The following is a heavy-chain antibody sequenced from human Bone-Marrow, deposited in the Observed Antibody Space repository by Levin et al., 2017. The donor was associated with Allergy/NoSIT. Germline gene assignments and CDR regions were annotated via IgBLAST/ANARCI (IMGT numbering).Heavy chain of an antibody. J-gene: IGHJ4*02. CDR1: GFTFSDSY. D-gene: IGHD6-19*01. V-gene: IGHV3-11*05. CDR2: ISSSGSLT. CDR3: ARDEGSARNYYDY. Sequence: SCAASGFTFSDSYMTWIRQAPGKGLEWLSYISSSGSLTNYADSVKGRFTISRDNAKNSVHLQMNSLRAEDTAVYYCARDEGSARNYYDYWGQGTLVTVSS.